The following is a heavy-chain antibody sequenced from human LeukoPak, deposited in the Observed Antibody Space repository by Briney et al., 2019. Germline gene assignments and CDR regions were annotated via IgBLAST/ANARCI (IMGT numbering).Heavy chain of an antibody. D-gene: IGHD5-12*01. V-gene: IGHV1-18*01. CDR1: GYTFTSYG. Sequence: ASVKVSCKASGYTFTSYGISWVRQAPGQGLEWMGWISAYNGNTNYAQKLQGRVTMTTDTSTSTAYMELSRLRSDDTAVYYCARGLSIVATPAFDYWGQGTLVTVSS. CDR3: ARGLSIVATPAFDY. J-gene: IGHJ4*02. CDR2: ISAYNGNT.